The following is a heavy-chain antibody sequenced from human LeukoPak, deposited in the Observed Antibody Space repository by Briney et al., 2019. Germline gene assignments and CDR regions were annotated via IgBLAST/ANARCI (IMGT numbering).Heavy chain of an antibody. Sequence: SQTLSLTCTVSGDSINNYYWSWIRPPPGKGREWIGYVSYSGTPDSNPSLKSRVTISLDTSRNQFSLQLSSVTAADTAVYYCAGTEYYYGSGSYSHYYGMDVWGQGTTVTVSS. J-gene: IGHJ6*02. CDR3: AGTEYYYGSGSYSHYYGMDV. V-gene: IGHV4-59*01. D-gene: IGHD3-10*01. CDR2: VSYSGTP. CDR1: GDSINNYY.